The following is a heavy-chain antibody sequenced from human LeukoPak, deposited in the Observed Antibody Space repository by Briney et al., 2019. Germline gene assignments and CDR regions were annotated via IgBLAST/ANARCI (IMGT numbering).Heavy chain of an antibody. CDR3: ARTRYNWNRPFDY. D-gene: IGHD1-20*01. J-gene: IGHJ4*02. V-gene: IGHV3-74*01. Sequence: GGSLRLSCAASGFTFSSYWMHWVRQAPGKGLVWVSRINSDGSSTSYADSVKGRFTISRDNAKFTLYLQMNSLRAEDTAVYYCARTRYNWNRPFDYWGQGTLVTVSS. CDR2: INSDGSST. CDR1: GFTFSSYW.